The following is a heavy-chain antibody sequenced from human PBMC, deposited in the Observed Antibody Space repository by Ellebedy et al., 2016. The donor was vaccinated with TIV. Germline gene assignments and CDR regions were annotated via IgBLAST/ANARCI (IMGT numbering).Heavy chain of an antibody. V-gene: IGHV4-31*03. CDR1: GGSISSGGYY. D-gene: IGHD6-19*01. Sequence: MPSETLSLTCTVSGGSISSGGYYWSWIRQHPGKGLEWIGYIYYSGSTYYNPSLKSRVTISVDTSKNQFSLKLSSVTAADTAVYYCARIIAVAGTFSWYFDLWGRGTLVTVSS. J-gene: IGHJ2*01. CDR3: ARIIAVAGTFSWYFDL. CDR2: IYYSGST.